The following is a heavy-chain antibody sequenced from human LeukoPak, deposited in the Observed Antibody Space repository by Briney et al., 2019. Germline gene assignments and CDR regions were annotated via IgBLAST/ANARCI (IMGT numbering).Heavy chain of an antibody. Sequence: SETLSLTCTVPGGSISSSSYYWGWIRQPPGKGLEWIGSIYYSRSTYYNPSLKSRVTISVDTSKNQFSLKLSSVTAADTAVYYCARRGYYHLPFDYWGQGTLVTVSS. CDR2: IYYSRST. CDR3: ARRGYYHLPFDY. CDR1: GGSISSSSYY. J-gene: IGHJ4*02. D-gene: IGHD3-22*01. V-gene: IGHV4-39*01.